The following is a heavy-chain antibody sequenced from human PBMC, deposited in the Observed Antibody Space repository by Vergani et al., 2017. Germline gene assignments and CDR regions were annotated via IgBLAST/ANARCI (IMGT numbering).Heavy chain of an antibody. V-gene: IGHV3-48*02. J-gene: IGHJ6*02. CDR3: ARDPPGSVRGEDYYYYYGMDV. Sequence: EVQLLESGGGLVQPGGSLRLSCAASGFTFSSYSMNWVRQAPGKGLEWVSYISSSSSTIYYADSVKGRFTISRDNAKNSLYLQMNSLRDEDTAVYYCARDPPGSVRGEDYYYYYGMDVWGQGTTVTVSS. D-gene: IGHD3-10*01. CDR2: ISSSSSTI. CDR1: GFTFSSYS.